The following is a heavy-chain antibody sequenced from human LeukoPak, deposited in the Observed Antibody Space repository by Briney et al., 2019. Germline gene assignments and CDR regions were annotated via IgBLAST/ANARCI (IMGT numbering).Heavy chain of an antibody. CDR3: ARPTPDYPFDY. CDR2: MNPNSGNT. CDR1: GYTFSSYD. V-gene: IGHV1-8*01. J-gene: IGHJ4*02. D-gene: IGHD4-11*01. Sequence: ASVKVSCKPSGYTFSSYDINWVRQATGQGLEWMGWMNPNSGNTGYAQKFQGRVTMTRSTSISTAYMELSSLRSEDTAVYYCARPTPDYPFDYWGQGTLVTVSS.